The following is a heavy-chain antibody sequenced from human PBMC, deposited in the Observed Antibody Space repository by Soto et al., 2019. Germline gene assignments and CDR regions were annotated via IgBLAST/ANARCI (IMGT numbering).Heavy chain of an antibody. V-gene: IGHV4-59*08. CDR2: TYYSGST. CDR1: GGSISSYY. D-gene: IGHD6-19*01. Sequence: QVQLQESGPGLVKPSETLSLTCTVSGGSISSYYWSWIRQPPGKGLEWIGYTYYSGSTNYNPSLKSRVTISVDTSKNQFSLKLSSVTAADTAVYYCARGSGWHWADYWGQGTLVTVSS. J-gene: IGHJ4*02. CDR3: ARGSGWHWADY.